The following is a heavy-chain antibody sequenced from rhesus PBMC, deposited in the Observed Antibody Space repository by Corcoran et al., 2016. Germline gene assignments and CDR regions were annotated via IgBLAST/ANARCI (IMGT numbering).Heavy chain of an antibody. CDR3: ARDIAAGPVGY. CDR2: IYGSSRST. J-gene: IGHJ4*01. V-gene: IGHV4-76*01. Sequence: QVQLQESGPGVVKPSETLSLTCAVSGGSISSGYDWSWIRQPPGKGLEWSGYIYGSSRSTNDNPSLKNRVTISKDASKNQFSLKLSSVTAADTAVYYCARDIAAGPVGYWGQGVLVTVSS. D-gene: IGHD6-13*01. CDR1: GGSISSGYD.